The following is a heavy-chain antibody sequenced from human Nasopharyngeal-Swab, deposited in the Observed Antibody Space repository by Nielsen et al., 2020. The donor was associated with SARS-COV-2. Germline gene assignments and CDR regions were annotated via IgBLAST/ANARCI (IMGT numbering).Heavy chain of an antibody. J-gene: IGHJ4*02. V-gene: IGHV3-33*01. CDR1: GFTFSSYG. Sequence: GGSLRLSCAASGFTFSSYGMHWVRQAPGKGLEWLAVIWYDGSNKYYADSVKGRFTISRDNSKNTLYLQMNSLRAEDTAVYYCARGDRDYGDTGVDYWGQGTLVTVSS. CDR2: IWYDGSNK. D-gene: IGHD4-17*01. CDR3: ARGDRDYGDTGVDY.